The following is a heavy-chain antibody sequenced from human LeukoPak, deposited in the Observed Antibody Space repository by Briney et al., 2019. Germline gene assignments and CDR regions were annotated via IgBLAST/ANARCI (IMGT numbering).Heavy chain of an antibody. Sequence: GGSLRLSCVASGFTFSSYAMSWVRQAPGKGLEWVSAISGSGVTTHYAGSVKGRFPISRDNSKNTLYLQMNSLRAEDTALYYCAKKVVVGATSPYSDFQYWGQGTLVTVSS. J-gene: IGHJ1*01. D-gene: IGHD1-26*01. CDR2: ISGSGVTT. V-gene: IGHV3-23*01. CDR3: AKKVVVGATSPYSDFQY. CDR1: GFTFSSYA.